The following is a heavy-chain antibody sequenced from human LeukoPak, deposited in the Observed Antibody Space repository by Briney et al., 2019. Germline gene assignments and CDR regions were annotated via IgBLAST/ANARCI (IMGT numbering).Heavy chain of an antibody. D-gene: IGHD1-1*01. CDR2: IIPIFGTA. J-gene: IGHJ3*02. Sequence: WASVKVSCKASGGTFSSYAISWVRQAPGQGLEWMGGIIPIFGTANYAQKFQGRVTITTDESTNTAYMELSSLRSEDTAVYYCARDGELERDAFDIWGQGTMVTVSS. CDR3: ARDGELERDAFDI. V-gene: IGHV1-69*05. CDR1: GGTFSSYA.